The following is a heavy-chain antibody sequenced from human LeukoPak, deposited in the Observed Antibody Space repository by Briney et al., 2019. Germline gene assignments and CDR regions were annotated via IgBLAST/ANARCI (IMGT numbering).Heavy chain of an antibody. CDR2: IYSGGTT. J-gene: IGHJ5*02. CDR3: ARGSGGYHYDH. Sequence: PGGSLRLSCAASGFTVSSNYMSWVRQAPGKGLEWVSVIYSGGTTDYADSVKGRFTISRDNSKNTLYLQMNSLRAEDTAVYYCARGSGGYHYDHWGQGTLVTVSS. V-gene: IGHV3-53*01. D-gene: IGHD3-22*01. CDR1: GFTVSSNY.